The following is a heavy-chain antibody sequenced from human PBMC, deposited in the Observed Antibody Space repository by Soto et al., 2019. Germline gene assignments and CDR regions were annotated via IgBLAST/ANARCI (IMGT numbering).Heavy chain of an antibody. CDR1: GFTFRSYT. J-gene: IGHJ4*02. CDR3: ARENDGGDELGY. Sequence: ELQLVESGGGLVKPGGSLRLSCAASGFTFRSYTMNWLRQAPGKGLEWVSSITWNSEYIYYADSVNGRFTISRDNAKNSMYLQRNSLRTEDTAVDYCARENDGGDELGYWGQGSLVCVSS. V-gene: IGHV3-21*01. CDR2: ITWNSEYI. D-gene: IGHD3-10*01.